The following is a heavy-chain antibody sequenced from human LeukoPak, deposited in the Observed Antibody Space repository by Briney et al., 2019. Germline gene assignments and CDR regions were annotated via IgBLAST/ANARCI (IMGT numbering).Heavy chain of an antibody. J-gene: IGHJ3*02. CDR3: ARDPSSTGIDWLGFRGAFDT. Sequence: ASVKVSCKASGYTFTSYGISWVRQAPGQGLEWMGWISAYNGNTNYAQKLQGRVTMTTDTSTSTAYMELRSLRSDDTAVYYCARDPSSTGIDWLGFRGAFDTWGQGTMVTVSS. CDR1: GYTFTSYG. D-gene: IGHD3-9*01. CDR2: ISAYNGNT. V-gene: IGHV1-18*01.